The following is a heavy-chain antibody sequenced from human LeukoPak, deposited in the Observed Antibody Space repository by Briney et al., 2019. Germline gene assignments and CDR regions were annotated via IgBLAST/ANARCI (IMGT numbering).Heavy chain of an antibody. CDR2: IKEDGSEK. CDR1: GFTFNSYW. J-gene: IGHJ4*02. Sequence: PGGSLRLSCAASGFTFNSYWMSWVRQAPGKGLEWVANIKEDGSEKYYVDSVEGRFTISRDNAKNSLYLQMNSLRAEDTAVYYCARSRLGYSMFDYWGQGSLVTVSS. CDR3: ARSRLGYSMFDY. D-gene: IGHD2-15*01. V-gene: IGHV3-7*03.